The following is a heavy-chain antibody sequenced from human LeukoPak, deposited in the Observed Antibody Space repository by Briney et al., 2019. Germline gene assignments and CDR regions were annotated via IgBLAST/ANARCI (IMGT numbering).Heavy chain of an antibody. CDR3: ARDRWSSGRYFDY. V-gene: IGHV4-59*01. D-gene: IGHD3-22*01. J-gene: IGHJ4*02. CDR1: GGSISSYY. CDR2: IYYSGST. Sequence: PSETLSLTCTVSGGSISSYYWSWIRQPPGKGLEWIGYIYYSGSTNYNPSLKSRVTISVDTSKNQFSLKLSSVTAADTAVYYCARDRWSSGRYFDYWGQGTLVTVSS.